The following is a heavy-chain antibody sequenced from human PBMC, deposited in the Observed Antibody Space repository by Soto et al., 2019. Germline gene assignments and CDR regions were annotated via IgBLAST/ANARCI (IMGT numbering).Heavy chain of an antibody. V-gene: IGHV1-8*01. J-gene: IGHJ6*03. CDR3: ARATILTGYYTWDYYYYYMDV. D-gene: IGHD3-9*01. CDR2: MNPNSGNT. Sequence: ASVKVSCKASGYTFTSYDINWVRQATGQRHEWTGWMNPNSGNTGYAQKFQGRVTMTRNTSISTAYMELSSLRFEDTAVYYCARATILTGYYTWDYYYYYMDVWGKGTTVTVSS. CDR1: GYTFTSYD.